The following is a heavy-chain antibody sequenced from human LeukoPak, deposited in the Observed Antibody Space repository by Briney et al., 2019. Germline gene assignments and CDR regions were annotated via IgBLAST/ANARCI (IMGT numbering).Heavy chain of an antibody. D-gene: IGHD3-16*01. J-gene: IGHJ3*02. V-gene: IGHV3-64*01. CDR1: GFTFSSYA. Sequence: AGGSPRLSCAASGFTFSSYAMHWVRQAPGKGLEYVSAISTNGGSTYYANSVEGRFTISRDNSKNTLYLQMGSVRAEDMAVYYCARDGGWPGYFDIWGQGTMVTVSS. CDR3: ARDGGWPGYFDI. CDR2: ISTNGGST.